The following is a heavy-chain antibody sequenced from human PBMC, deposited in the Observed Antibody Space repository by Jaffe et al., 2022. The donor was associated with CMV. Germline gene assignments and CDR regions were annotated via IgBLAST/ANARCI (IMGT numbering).Heavy chain of an antibody. CDR1: GFTFSSYA. Sequence: EVQLLESGGGLVQPGGSLRLSCAASGFTFSSYAMSWVRQAPGKGLEWVSAISGSGGSTYYADSVKGRFTISRDNSKNTLYLQMNSLRAEDTAVYYCAKSEYCSSTSCYQDWFDPWGQGTLVTVSS. CDR2: ISGSGGST. D-gene: IGHD2-2*01. J-gene: IGHJ5*02. V-gene: IGHV3-23*01. CDR3: AKSEYCSSTSCYQDWFDP.